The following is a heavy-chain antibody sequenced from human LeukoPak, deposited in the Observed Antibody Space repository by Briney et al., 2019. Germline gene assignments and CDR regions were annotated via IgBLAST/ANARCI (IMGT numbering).Heavy chain of an antibody. V-gene: IGHV3-74*01. CDR2: INGDGSTT. CDR3: AKQLGYCSDGSCYFPY. CDR1: GFSLSDYW. Sequence: GGSLRLSCAASGFSLSDYWMHWVRQAPGTGLVWVSRINGDGSTTTYADSVQGRFTISRDNSKSTLCLQMNSLRAEDTAVYYCAKQLGYCSDGSCYFPYWGQGTLVTVSS. D-gene: IGHD2-15*01. J-gene: IGHJ4*02.